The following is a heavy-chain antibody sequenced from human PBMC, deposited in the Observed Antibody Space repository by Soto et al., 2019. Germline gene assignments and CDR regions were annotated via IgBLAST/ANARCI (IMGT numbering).Heavy chain of an antibody. CDR1: GFTFTSYY. D-gene: IGHD3-22*01. J-gene: IGHJ4*02. CDR3: ARGLDSSGYYSY. CDR2: INPSGDST. V-gene: IGHV1-46*01. Sequence: ASVKVSFKASGFTFTSYYMHWVRQAPGQGLEWVGIINPSGDSTSYAQKFQGRVTMTRDTSTSTVYMELSSLRSEDTAVYYCARGLDSSGYYSYLGQGTLVTVSS.